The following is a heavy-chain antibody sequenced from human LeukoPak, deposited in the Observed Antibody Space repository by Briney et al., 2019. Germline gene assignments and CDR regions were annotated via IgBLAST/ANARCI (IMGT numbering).Heavy chain of an antibody. J-gene: IGHJ4*02. CDR3: ARERNYGGFN. Sequence: PSETLSLTCTVSGGSISSGDYYWNWIRQPAGKGLEWIGRIYTSGSTNYNPSLKSRVTMSVDTSKNQFSLKLSSVTAADTAVYYCARERNYGGFNWGQGTLVTVSS. V-gene: IGHV4-61*02. CDR2: IYTSGST. CDR1: GGSISSGDYY. D-gene: IGHD4-23*01.